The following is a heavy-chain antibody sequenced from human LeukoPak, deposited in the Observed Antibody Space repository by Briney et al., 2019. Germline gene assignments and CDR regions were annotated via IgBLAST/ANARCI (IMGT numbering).Heavy chain of an antibody. CDR3: ARTDYLTN. CDR1: GFTFSNYW. V-gene: IGHV3-74*01. D-gene: IGHD2/OR15-2a*01. Sequence: GGSLRLSCAASGFTFSNYWMHWVRHAPGTGLVWVSRIKNDGSITNYADSVKGRFTISRDNAKNTLHLQMNSLRAEDTAVYYCARTDYLTNWGQGTLVTVSS. J-gene: IGHJ4*02. CDR2: IKNDGSIT.